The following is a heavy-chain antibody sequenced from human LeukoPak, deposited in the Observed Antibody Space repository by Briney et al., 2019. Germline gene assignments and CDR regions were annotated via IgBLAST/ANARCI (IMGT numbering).Heavy chain of an antibody. CDR3: ARAWSGGWYDY. J-gene: IGHJ4*02. D-gene: IGHD6-19*01. CDR2: IYYSGST. V-gene: IGHV4-59*12. CDR1: GGSISSYY. Sequence: SETLSLTCTVSGGSISSYYWSWIRQPPGKGLEWIGYIYYSGSTNYNPSLKSRVTISVDTSKNQFSLKLSSVTAADTAVYYCARAWSGGWYDYWGQGTLVTVSS.